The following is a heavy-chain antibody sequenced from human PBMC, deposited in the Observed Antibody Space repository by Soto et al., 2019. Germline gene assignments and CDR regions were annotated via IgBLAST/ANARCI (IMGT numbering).Heavy chain of an antibody. J-gene: IGHJ4*02. CDR1: GYTFTSYG. CDR2: ISAYNGNT. Sequence: QVQLVQSGAEVKKPGASVKVSCKASGYTFTSYGISWVRQAPGQGLEWLGWISAYNGNTNYPQNLQGRVTMTTDTSTSTAYMEPRSPRSDDTAGYYCARESPPADYWGQGTLVSVSS. CDR3: ARESPPADY. V-gene: IGHV1-18*01.